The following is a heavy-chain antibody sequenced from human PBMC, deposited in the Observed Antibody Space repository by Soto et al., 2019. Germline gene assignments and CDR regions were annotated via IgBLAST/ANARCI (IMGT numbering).Heavy chain of an antibody. J-gene: IGHJ4*02. Sequence: ASVKVSCKASGGTFTRYAVSWVRQSPGQGPEWMGSIIPIFGTTNYAHNFQGRISITADRSTSTAYLELSGLRSDDTAVYYCARGGPGKMIEYGNPFDYWGQGTLVTVSS. V-gene: IGHV1-69*06. CDR2: IIPIFGTT. CDR3: ARGGPGKMIEYGNPFDY. CDR1: GGTFTRYA. D-gene: IGHD4-17*01.